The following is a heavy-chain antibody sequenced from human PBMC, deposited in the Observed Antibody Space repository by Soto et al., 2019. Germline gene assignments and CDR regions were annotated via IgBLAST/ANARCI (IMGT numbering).Heavy chain of an antibody. CDR3: ARRYGWLYFDY. J-gene: IGHJ4*02. CDR2: IYYSGST. V-gene: IGHV4-59*08. Sequence: SETLSLTCTVSGGSISSYYWSWIRQPPGKGLEWIGYIYYSGSTNYNPSLKSRVTISVDTSKNQFSLRLISVTAADTALYYCARRYGWLYFDYWGQGSLVTVSS. CDR1: GGSISSYY. D-gene: IGHD6-19*01.